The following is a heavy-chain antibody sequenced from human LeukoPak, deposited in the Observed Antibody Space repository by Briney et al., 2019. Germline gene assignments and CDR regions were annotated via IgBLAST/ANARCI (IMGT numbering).Heavy chain of an antibody. J-gene: IGHJ3*02. Sequence: PGGSLRLSCAASGFTFSSYGMHWVRQAPGKGLEWVAFISYDGSNKYYADSVKGRFTISRDNSKNTLYLQMNSLRAEDTAVYYCAKDYGQWLTHDAFDIWGQGTMVTVSS. D-gene: IGHD6-19*01. V-gene: IGHV3-30*18. CDR2: ISYDGSNK. CDR3: AKDYGQWLTHDAFDI. CDR1: GFTFSSYG.